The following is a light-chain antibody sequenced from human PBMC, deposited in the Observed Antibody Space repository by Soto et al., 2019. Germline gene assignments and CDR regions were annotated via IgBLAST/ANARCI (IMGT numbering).Light chain of an antibody. CDR1: SSNIGAGYD. V-gene: IGLV1-40*01. J-gene: IGLJ1*01. CDR2: GNI. CDR3: QSYDSTLSARYV. Sequence: QSVLTQPASVSGAPGQRVTISCTGSSSNIGAGYDVHWYQQRPGTAPKLLIFGNINRPSGVPDRFSGSKSGTSASLAINGLQAEGEGDYYCQSYDSTLSARYVFGTGTKVTVL.